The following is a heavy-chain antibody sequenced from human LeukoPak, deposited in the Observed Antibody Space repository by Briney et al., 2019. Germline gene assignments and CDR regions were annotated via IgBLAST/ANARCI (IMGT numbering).Heavy chain of an antibody. J-gene: IGHJ3*02. D-gene: IGHD6-6*01. Sequence: ASVKVSCKASGYTFTGYYMHWVRQAPGQGLEWMGWINPNSGGTNYAQKFQGRVTMTRDTSISTAYMELSRLRSDDTAVYYCARDPGIAARRGYAFDIWGQGTMVTVSS. V-gene: IGHV1-2*02. CDR2: INPNSGGT. CDR1: GYTFTGYY. CDR3: ARDPGIAARRGYAFDI.